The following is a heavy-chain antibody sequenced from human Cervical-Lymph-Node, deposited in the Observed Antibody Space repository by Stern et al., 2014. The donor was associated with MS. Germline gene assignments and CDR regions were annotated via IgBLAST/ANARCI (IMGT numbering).Heavy chain of an antibody. V-gene: IGHV3-48*02. CDR1: GFTFSTYS. D-gene: IGHD2-15*01. J-gene: IGHJ4*02. CDR2: ISGSSGTK. Sequence: EVQLLESGGCLVQPGGSLRLSCLTSGFTFSTYSMSLVRQAPGKGLEWISYISGSSGTKKYAVSVKGRFSISRDNAKKSLYLQMNGLRDEDTAVYYCTRVTPGRVVVAANAQAPDYWGQGTLVTVAS. CDR3: TRVTPGRVVVAANAQAPDY.